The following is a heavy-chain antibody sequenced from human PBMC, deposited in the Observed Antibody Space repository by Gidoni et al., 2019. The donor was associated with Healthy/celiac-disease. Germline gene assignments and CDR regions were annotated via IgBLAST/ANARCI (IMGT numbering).Heavy chain of an antibody. CDR1: GGSISSSNW. D-gene: IGHD6-13*01. CDR2: IYHSGST. J-gene: IGHJ3*02. CDR3: ARVRRCLSSSWYSCNIAGDAFDI. Sequence: QVQLQESGPGLVKPSGTLSLTCAVSGGSISSSNWWSWVRQPPGKGLEWIGEIYHSGSTNYNPSLKSRVTISVDKSKNQFSLKLSSVTAADTAVYYCARVRRCLSSSWYSCNIAGDAFDIWGQGTMVTVSS. V-gene: IGHV4-4*02.